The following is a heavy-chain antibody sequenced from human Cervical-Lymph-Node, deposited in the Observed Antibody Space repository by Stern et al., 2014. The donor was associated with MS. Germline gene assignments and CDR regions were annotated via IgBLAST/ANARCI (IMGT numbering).Heavy chain of an antibody. Sequence: VQLVESGAEVKKPGASVKVSCKASGYTFTGYYMHWVRQAPGQGLEWMGRINPNSGGTNYAQKFQGRVTMTRDTSISTAYMELSRLRSDDTAVYYCARDTGSWELLRLLDYWGQGTLVTVSS. V-gene: IGHV1-2*06. CDR3: ARDTGSWELLRLLDY. CDR1: GYTFTGYY. CDR2: INPNSGGT. D-gene: IGHD1-26*01. J-gene: IGHJ4*02.